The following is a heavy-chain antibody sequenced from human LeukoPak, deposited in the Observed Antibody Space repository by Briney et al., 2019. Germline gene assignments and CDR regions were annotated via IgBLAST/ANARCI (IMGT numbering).Heavy chain of an antibody. V-gene: IGHV3-66*02. D-gene: IGHD3-22*01. J-gene: IGHJ4*02. CDR3: ASEGISSGYYDFDY. Sequence: PGGSLRLSCAASGFTVSSNYMSWVRQAPGKGLEWVSVIYSGGSTYYADSVKGRFTISRDNSKSTLYLQMNSLRAEDTAVYYCASEGISSGYYDFDYWGQGTLVTVSS. CDR1: GFTVSSNY. CDR2: IYSGGST.